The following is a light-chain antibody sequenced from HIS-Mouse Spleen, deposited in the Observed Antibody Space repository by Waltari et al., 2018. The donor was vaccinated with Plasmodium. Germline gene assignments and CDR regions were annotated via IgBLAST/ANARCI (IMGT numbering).Light chain of an antibody. Sequence: QSALTQPRPVSGSPGPSVTISCTGTSSALGRSHYVSWYQQHPGKAPKLTIYDVSKRPSGVPDRFSGSKSGNTASLTISGLQAEDEADYYCCSYAGSYTWVFGGGTKLTVL. J-gene: IGLJ2*01. CDR2: DVS. V-gene: IGLV2-11*01. CDR3: CSYAGSYTWV. CDR1: SSALGRSHY.